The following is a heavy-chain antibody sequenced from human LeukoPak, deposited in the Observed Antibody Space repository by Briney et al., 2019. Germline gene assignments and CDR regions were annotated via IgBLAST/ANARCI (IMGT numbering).Heavy chain of an antibody. Sequence: ESLQIFXQGSGSRXTSYWIGWVRPVPGKGLEWMGIIYPGHSDTRYSPSFHGQVTISADKSISTAYLQSSSLKASDTAMYYCARHRGSTSPLESWGQGTLVTVSS. J-gene: IGHJ4*02. CDR3: ARHRGSTSPLES. D-gene: IGHD2-2*01. CDR2: IYPGHSDT. CDR1: GSRXTSYW. V-gene: IGHV5-51*01.